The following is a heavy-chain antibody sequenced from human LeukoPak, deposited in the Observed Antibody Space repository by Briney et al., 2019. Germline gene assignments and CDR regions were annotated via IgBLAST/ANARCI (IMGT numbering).Heavy chain of an antibody. Sequence: SVKVSCKASRGTFSSYAIGWVRQAPGQGLEWMGGIIPIFGTANYAQKFQGRVTITTDESTSTAYMELSSLRSEDTAVYYCTFGVVIRDYYYYMDVWGKGTTVTVSS. D-gene: IGHD3-3*01. J-gene: IGHJ6*03. CDR1: RGTFSSYA. CDR3: TFGVVIRDYYYYMDV. CDR2: IIPIFGTA. V-gene: IGHV1-69*05.